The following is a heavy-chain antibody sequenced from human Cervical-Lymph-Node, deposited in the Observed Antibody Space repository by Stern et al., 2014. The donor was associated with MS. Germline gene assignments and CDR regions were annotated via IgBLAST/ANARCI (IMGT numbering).Heavy chain of an antibody. CDR2: IYYSGST. CDR3: ARGEGPSTVTTISAPFDY. CDR1: GGSVSSGSYY. Sequence: QVQLQESGPGLVKPSETLSLTCTVSGGSVSSGSYYWSWIRQPPGKGLEWIGYIYYSGSTNYNPSLKSRVTISVDTSKNQFSLKLSSVTAADTAVYYCARGEGPSTVTTISAPFDYWGQGTLVTVSS. V-gene: IGHV4-61*01. D-gene: IGHD4-11*01. J-gene: IGHJ4*02.